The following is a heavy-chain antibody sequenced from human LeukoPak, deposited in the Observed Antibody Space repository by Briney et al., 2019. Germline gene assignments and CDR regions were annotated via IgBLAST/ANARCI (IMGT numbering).Heavy chain of an antibody. CDR3: ARQLWLRMGWFDP. D-gene: IGHD5-18*01. V-gene: IGHV4-34*01. J-gene: IGHJ5*02. CDR2: INHSGST. CDR1: GGSFSGYY. Sequence: SETLSLTCAVYGGSFSGYYWSWIRQPPGKGLEWIGEINHSGSTNYNPSLKSRVTISVDTSKNQFSLKLSSVTAADTAVYYCARQLWLRMGWFDPWGQGTLVTVSS.